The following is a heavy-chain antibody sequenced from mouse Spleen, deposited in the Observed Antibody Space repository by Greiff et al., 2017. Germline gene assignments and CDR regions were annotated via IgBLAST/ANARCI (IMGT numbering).Heavy chain of an antibody. CDR2: IYPGDGDT. J-gene: IGHJ2*01. V-gene: IGHV1-82*01. CDR1: GYAFSSSW. CDR3: ARLSTVYYFDY. D-gene: IGHD4-1*02. Sequence: QVQLQQSGPELVKPGASVKISCKASGYAFSSSWMNWVKQRPGKGLEWIGRIYPGDGDTNYNGKFKGKATLTADKSSSTAYMQLSSLTSEDSAVYFCARLSTVYYFDYWGHGTTLTVSS.